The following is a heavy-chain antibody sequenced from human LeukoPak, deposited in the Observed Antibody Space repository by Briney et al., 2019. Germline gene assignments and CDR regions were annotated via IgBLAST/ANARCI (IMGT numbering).Heavy chain of an antibody. CDR1: GYTFTGYY. Sequence: ASVKVSCKASGYTFTGYYMHWVRQPPGQGLEWMGWINPNSGGTNYAQKFQDRATMTRDTSISTAYMALSRLRSDDTAVYYCARGGAAAGRGSGYFDCWGQGALVADCS. CDR2: INPNSGGT. CDR3: ARGGAAAGRGSGYFDC. D-gene: IGHD6-13*01. J-gene: IGHJ4*02. V-gene: IGHV1-2*02.